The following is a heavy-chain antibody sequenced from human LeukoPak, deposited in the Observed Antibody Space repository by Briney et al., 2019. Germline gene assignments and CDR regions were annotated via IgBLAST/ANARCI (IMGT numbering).Heavy chain of an antibody. V-gene: IGHV5-10-1*01. CDR2: IDPSDSYT. CDR1: GYSFTNYW. D-gene: IGHD7-27*01. Sequence: GESLKISCEGSGYSFTNYWISWVRQMPGKGLEWMGRIDPSDSYTNYSPSFQGHVTISADKSISTAHLQWSSLMASDTAIYYCARTRGDYYNYYGMDVWGQGTTVTVSS. CDR3: ARTRGDYYNYYGMDV. J-gene: IGHJ6*02.